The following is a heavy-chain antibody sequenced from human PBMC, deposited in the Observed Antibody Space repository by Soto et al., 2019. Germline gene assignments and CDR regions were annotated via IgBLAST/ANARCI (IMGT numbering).Heavy chain of an antibody. CDR3: AKSRDGYNFYFYYGMDV. Sequence: GGSLRLSCAASGFTFSSYAMSWVRQAPGKGLEWVAHILYDGGKNYYADSVKGRFTISRDNSKNTLYLQMNSLTAEDTAVYFCAKSRDGYNFYFYYGMDVWGQGTAVTVSS. CDR1: GFTFSSYA. J-gene: IGHJ6*02. CDR2: ILYDGGKN. D-gene: IGHD5-12*01. V-gene: IGHV3-30*18.